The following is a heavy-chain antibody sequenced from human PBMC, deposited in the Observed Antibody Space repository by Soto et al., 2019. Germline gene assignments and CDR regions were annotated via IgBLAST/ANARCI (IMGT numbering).Heavy chain of an antibody. J-gene: IGHJ1*01. Sequence: QVQLQESGPGLVKPSETLSLTCTVSGDSVSSGAYYWSWIRQPPGKGLEWIGYIYHSGTTNYNPSLTSRVTLSLDTSKNQFSLKLTSVTAADTAVYYCASADYGDYRHQHWGQGTLVTVSS. CDR3: ASADYGDYRHQH. CDR2: IYHSGTT. V-gene: IGHV4-61*08. CDR1: GDSVSSGAYY. D-gene: IGHD4-17*01.